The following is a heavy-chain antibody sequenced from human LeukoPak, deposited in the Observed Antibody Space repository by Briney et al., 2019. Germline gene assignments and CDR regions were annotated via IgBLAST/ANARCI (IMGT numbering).Heavy chain of an antibody. CDR2: IIPIFGSA. Sequence: ASVTVSCKASGCIFSSYAINWVRQAPAQGLEGMGGIIPIFGSANYAQKFQGRVTITADKSTSTAYMELSSLRSEDTAVYYCARGWCSSTSCRTQLVDWGQGTLVTVSS. D-gene: IGHD2-2*01. CDR1: GCIFSSYA. CDR3: ARGWCSSTSCRTQLVD. J-gene: IGHJ4*02. V-gene: IGHV1-69*06.